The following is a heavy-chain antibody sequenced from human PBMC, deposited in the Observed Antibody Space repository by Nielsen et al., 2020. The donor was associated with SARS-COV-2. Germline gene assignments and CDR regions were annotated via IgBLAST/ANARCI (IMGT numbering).Heavy chain of an antibody. CDR2: ISGSGGDT. Sequence: GESLKISCAASGFTFRNYAMSWVRQAPGKGLEWVSTISGSGGDTYYADSVKGRFTISRDNSKDTLYLQMNGLRAVDTAVYYCAKDLVAVPAAGQWDGFDPWGQGALVNVSS. CDR1: GFTFRNYA. D-gene: IGHD1-26*01. J-gene: IGHJ5*02. V-gene: IGHV3-23*01. CDR3: AKDLVAVPAAGQWDGFDP.